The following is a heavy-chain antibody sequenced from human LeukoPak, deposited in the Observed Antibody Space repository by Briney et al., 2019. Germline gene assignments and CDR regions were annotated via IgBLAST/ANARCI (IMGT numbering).Heavy chain of an antibody. J-gene: IGHJ5*02. V-gene: IGHV3-48*01. CDR2: ISSTSSSI. Sequence: PGGSLRLSCTASGFTLSSYSMNWVRQAPGKGLEWVSYISSTSSSIYYADSVQGRFTISRDNAKNSLYLQMNSLRAEDTAVYYCASNDYNNYPNRFDPWGQGTLVTVSS. CDR3: ASNDYNNYPNRFDP. D-gene: IGHD4-11*01. CDR1: GFTLSSYS.